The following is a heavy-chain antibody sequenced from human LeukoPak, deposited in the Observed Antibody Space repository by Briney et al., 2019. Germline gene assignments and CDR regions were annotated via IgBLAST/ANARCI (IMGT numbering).Heavy chain of an antibody. CDR2: IYSGGST. Sequence: PGGSLRLSRAASGFTVSSNYMSWVRQAPGKGLEWVSVIYSGGSTYYADSVKGRFTISRDNSKNTLYLQMNSLRAEDTAVYYCARGGAFCGGDCYRDYWGQGTLVTVSS. J-gene: IGHJ4*02. CDR3: ARGGAFCGGDCYRDY. CDR1: GFTVSSNY. D-gene: IGHD2-21*02. V-gene: IGHV3-53*01.